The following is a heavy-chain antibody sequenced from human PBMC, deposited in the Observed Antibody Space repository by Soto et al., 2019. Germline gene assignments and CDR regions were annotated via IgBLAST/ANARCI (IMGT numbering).Heavy chain of an antibody. Sequence: QVQLVQSGAELRKPGSSVKVSCKASGDTFSFYTINWVRQAPGLGLEWMGRVNPILSMSNYAQKFQGRVTMTPDNSTITAYMGLRSLRSEDTACYYCETSYGSADRAFDYWGQGALVTVSS. D-gene: IGHD3-10*01. CDR3: ETSYGSADRAFDY. CDR1: GDTFSFYT. CDR2: VNPILSMS. V-gene: IGHV1-69*02. J-gene: IGHJ4*02.